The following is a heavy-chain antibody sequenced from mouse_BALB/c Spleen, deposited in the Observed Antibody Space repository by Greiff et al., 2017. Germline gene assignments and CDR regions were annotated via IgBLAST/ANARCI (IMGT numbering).Heavy chain of an antibody. CDR2: ISSGGGST. CDR1: GFAFSSYD. J-gene: IGHJ3*01. V-gene: IGHV5-12-1*01. Sequence: EVQRVESGGGLVKPGGSLKLSCAASGFAFSSYDMSWVRQTPEKRLEWVAYISSGGGSTYYPDTVKGRFTISRDNAKNTLYLQMSSLKSEDTAMYYCARQGITTVGFAYWGQGTLVTVSA. CDR3: ARQGITTVGFAY. D-gene: IGHD1-1*01.